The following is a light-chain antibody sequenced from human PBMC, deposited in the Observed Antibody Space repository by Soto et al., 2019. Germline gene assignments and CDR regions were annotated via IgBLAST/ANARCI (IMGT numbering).Light chain of an antibody. Sequence: DIQMPQSPSTLSASVGDKVTITFRASQSISNRLAWYQQKPGKAPKVLIYDASSLEGGVPSRFSGTGSATEFILTLSSLQPDDFATYHCQHYGGVWTFGQGTKVDIK. CDR2: DAS. CDR1: QSISNR. V-gene: IGKV1-5*01. CDR3: QHYGGVWT. J-gene: IGKJ1*01.